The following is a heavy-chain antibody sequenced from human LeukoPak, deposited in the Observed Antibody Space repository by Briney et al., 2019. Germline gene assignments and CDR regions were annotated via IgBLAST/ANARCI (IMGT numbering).Heavy chain of an antibody. V-gene: IGHV3-11*01. J-gene: IGHJ4*02. CDR3: ARASGITGITGVF. D-gene: IGHD1-20*01. CDR1: GFTFSDYY. CDR2: ISNSGSTI. Sequence: GGSLRLSCTDSGFTFSDYYMSWIRQAPGKGLEWISFISNSGSTIYYADSVKGRFAISRDNGKSSLYLQMNSLRAEDTAVYYSARASGITGITGVFWGQGTLVTVSS.